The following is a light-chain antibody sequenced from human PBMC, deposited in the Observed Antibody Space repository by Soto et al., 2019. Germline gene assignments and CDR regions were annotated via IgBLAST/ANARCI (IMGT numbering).Light chain of an antibody. J-gene: IGKJ2*01. CDR3: MQALQSPRT. V-gene: IGKV2-28*01. CDR1: QRLLHSNGFNY. Sequence: DVVMTQSPLSLPVTPGEPAPISCNSSQRLLHSNGFNYLDWYLQRPGQSPQLLIYLGSNRASGVPDRFSGSGSGTDFTLKISRVEADDVGVYYCMQALQSPRTFGQGSKLEIK. CDR2: LGS.